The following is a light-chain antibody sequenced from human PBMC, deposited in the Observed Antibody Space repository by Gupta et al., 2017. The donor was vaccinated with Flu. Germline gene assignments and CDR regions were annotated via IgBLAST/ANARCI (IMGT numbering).Light chain of an antibody. Sequence: AIQMTQSPASLSASIGDRVTITCRASQGIENDLSWFHQKPGKAPTRRIHAAYRLQSVVPSRFSGSGSGTDFTLPISSLQPEDFATYYCLQEYAYPLTFGGGTKVEI. V-gene: IGKV1-6*01. CDR2: AAY. CDR1: QGIEND. J-gene: IGKJ4*01. CDR3: LQEYAYPLT.